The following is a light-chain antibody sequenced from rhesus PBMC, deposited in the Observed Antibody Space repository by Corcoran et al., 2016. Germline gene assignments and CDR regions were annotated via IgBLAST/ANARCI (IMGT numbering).Light chain of an antibody. V-gene: IGKV1-21*01. CDR3: QKHNRGPRT. CDR1: QGISIW. Sequence: DIQMTQPPSSLSASVGDRVTITCRASQGISIWLAWYQQKPGKAPKLLIYKASAVQRGVPSRFRGRGSGTECTLTISSLQPDDGATDYCQKHNRGPRTFDQGTKVESK. CDR2: KAS. J-gene: IGKJ1*01.